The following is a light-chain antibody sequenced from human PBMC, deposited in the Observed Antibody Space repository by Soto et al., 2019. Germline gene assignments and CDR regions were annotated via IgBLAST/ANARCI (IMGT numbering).Light chain of an antibody. CDR3: QQHFGSPFT. Sequence: IVLTQSPGTLSLSPGERATLSCRASQSVSNNYLAWYQQKPGQAPRLLIHDASSRATGIPDRFSGSGSGTDFTLTISRLEPEDFAVYYCQQHFGSPFTFGPGTKVEIE. CDR2: DAS. J-gene: IGKJ3*01. V-gene: IGKV3-20*01. CDR1: QSVSNNY.